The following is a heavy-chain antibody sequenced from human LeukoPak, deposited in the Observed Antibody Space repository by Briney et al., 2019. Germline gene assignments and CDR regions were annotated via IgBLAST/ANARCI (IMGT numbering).Heavy chain of an antibody. J-gene: IGHJ4*02. CDR3: ARGPIPRVTIFGVVTYYFDY. V-gene: IGHV1-2*02. D-gene: IGHD3-3*01. Sequence: ASVKVSCKASGYTFTGYYMHWVRQAPGQGLEWMGWINPNSGGTNYAQKFQGRVTMTRDTSISTAYMELSRLRSDDTAVYYCARGPIPRVTIFGVVTYYFDYWGQGTLVTVSS. CDR2: INPNSGGT. CDR1: GYTFTGYY.